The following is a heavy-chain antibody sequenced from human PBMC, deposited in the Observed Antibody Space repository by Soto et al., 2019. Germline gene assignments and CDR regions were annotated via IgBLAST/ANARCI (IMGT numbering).Heavy chain of an antibody. CDR3: VRSGDNYNLLDY. J-gene: IGHJ4*02. CDR1: GFTFSDHY. Sequence: GGSLRLSCAASGFTFSDHYMSWIRQSPGKGLEWIGYSSNSGSFTRYADSVKGRFSISRDNAKNSLYLQINSLRGDDTAIYYCVRSGDNYNLLDYWGQGTPVTVSS. D-gene: IGHD1-1*01. V-gene: IGHV3-11*06. CDR2: SSNSGSFT.